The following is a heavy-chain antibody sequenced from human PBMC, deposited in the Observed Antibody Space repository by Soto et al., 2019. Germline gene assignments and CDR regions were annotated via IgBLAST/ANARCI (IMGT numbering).Heavy chain of an antibody. CDR3: TTDSSVTTYYYYGMDV. CDR1: GFTFSNAW. CDR2: IKSKTDGGTT. J-gene: IGHJ6*02. D-gene: IGHD4-4*01. V-gene: IGHV3-15*07. Sequence: GGSLRLSCAASGFTFSNAWMNWVRQAPGKGLEWVGRIKSKTDGGTTDYAAPVKGRFTISRDDSKNTLYLQMNSLKTEDTAVYYCTTDSSVTTYYYYGMDVWGQGTTVNVSS.